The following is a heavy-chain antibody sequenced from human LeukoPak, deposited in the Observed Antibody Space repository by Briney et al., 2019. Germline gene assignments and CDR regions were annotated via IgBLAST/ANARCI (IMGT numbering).Heavy chain of an antibody. Sequence: GASVKVSCKASGGTFSNYAINWVRQAPGQGLEWMGGIITNFGTTNYAQKYQGRVTITADESTSTVYMELSSLRSEDTAVYYCARPRTYYDFWRGYPPFDYWGQGTLVTVSS. CDR2: IITNFGTT. V-gene: IGHV1-69*13. CDR3: ARPRTYYDFWRGYPPFDY. J-gene: IGHJ4*02. D-gene: IGHD3-3*01. CDR1: GGTFSNYA.